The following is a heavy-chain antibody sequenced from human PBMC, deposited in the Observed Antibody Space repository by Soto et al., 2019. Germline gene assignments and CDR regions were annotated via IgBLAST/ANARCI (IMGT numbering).Heavy chain of an antibody. J-gene: IGHJ4*02. D-gene: IGHD1-26*01. Sequence: GGSLRLSCAASGFTFSSYAMSWVRQAPGKGLEWVSAIGASGAGTYYAEYVKGRFTISRDNSKNTLYLQMNSLRADDTAVYYGALRKTGSYFDYWGQGTLVTVSS. CDR3: ALRKTGSYFDY. CDR2: IGASGAGT. V-gene: IGHV3-23*01. CDR1: GFTFSSYA.